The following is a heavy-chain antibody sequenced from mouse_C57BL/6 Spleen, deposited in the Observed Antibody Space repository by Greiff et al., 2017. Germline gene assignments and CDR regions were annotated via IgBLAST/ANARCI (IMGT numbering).Heavy chain of an antibody. V-gene: IGHV5-9-1*02. D-gene: IGHD1-1*01. CDR2: ISSGGDYI. CDR3: TRDPGYYYGRGFAY. J-gene: IGHJ3*01. Sequence: EVKLMESGEGLVKPGGSLKLSCAASGFTFSSYAMSWVRQTPEKRLEWVAYISSGGDYIYYADTVKGRFTISRDNARNTLYLQMSSLKSEDTAMYYCTRDPGYYYGRGFAYWGQGTLVTVSA. CDR1: GFTFSSYA.